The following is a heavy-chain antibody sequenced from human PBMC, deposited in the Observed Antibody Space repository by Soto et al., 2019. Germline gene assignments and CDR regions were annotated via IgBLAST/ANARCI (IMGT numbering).Heavy chain of an antibody. CDR1: GGTFSSYA. D-gene: IGHD6-19*01. V-gene: IGHV1-69*13. Sequence: SVKVSFKASGGTFSSYAISWLRQAPGQGLEWMGGIIPIFGTANYAQKFQGRVTITADESTSTAYMELSSLRSEDTAVYYCARDLKAGSGWDGPYYFDYWGQGTLVTVSS. CDR2: IIPIFGTA. CDR3: ARDLKAGSGWDGPYYFDY. J-gene: IGHJ4*02.